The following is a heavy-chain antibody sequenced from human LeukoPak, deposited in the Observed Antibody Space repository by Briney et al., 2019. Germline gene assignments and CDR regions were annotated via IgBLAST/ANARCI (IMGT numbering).Heavy chain of an antibody. Sequence: SETLSLTCTVSGGSITSYYWSWIRQPPGKGLEWIGYIYYNGSTNYNPSLKSRVTISVDTSKNQFSLKLNSVTAADTAMYYCARFPGSGSYYSGVDYWGQGTLVTVSS. CDR1: GGSITSYY. V-gene: IGHV4-59*01. J-gene: IGHJ4*02. CDR2: IYYNGST. D-gene: IGHD3-10*01. CDR3: ARFPGSGSYYSGVDY.